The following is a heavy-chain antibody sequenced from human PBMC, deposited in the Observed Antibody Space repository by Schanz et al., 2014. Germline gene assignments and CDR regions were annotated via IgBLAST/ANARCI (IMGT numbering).Heavy chain of an antibody. J-gene: IGHJ4*02. CDR2: VSRSTPDI. D-gene: IGHD3-3*01. Sequence: EVQLVASGGGLVQPGGSLRLSCSASGFTFSTFAMHWVRQAPGKGLEWVSYVSRSTPDIYYADSVKGRFTMSRDNAKNSVFLQMNSLRAEDTAVYYCVRDSFFAFDYWGQGTLVTVSS. CDR3: VRDSFFAFDY. CDR1: GFTFSTFA. V-gene: IGHV3-48*01.